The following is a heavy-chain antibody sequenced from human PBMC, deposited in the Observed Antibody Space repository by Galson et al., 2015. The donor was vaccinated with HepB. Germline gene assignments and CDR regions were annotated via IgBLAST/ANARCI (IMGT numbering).Heavy chain of an antibody. Sequence: QSGAEVKKPGASVKVSCKASGYSFTTYYMHWVRQAPGQGLEWMGIINPSGGSTNYAQRFQGRVTMTRDASTAAVYMELNSLRSEDTAMYYCARTSSGRSYLDYWGQGTLVTVSS. CDR2: INPSGGST. D-gene: IGHD6-19*01. V-gene: IGHV1-46*01. J-gene: IGHJ4*02. CDR3: ARTSSGRSYLDY. CDR1: GYSFTTYY.